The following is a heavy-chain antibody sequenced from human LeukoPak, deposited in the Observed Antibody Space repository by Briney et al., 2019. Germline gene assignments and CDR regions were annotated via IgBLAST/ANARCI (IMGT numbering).Heavy chain of an antibody. V-gene: IGHV4-59*01. J-gene: IGHJ4*02. CDR1: GGSTSSYE. D-gene: IGHD1-26*01. CDR3: ARLWAATMEFFIVY. CDR2: IYYSGST. Sequence: SETLSLTCTVSGGSTSSYEWSWIRQPPGKGLEWIGYIYYSGSTNYNPSLKSRVTISVDTSKNQFSLKLSSVTAADTAVYYCARLWAATMEFFIVYWGQGTLVTVSS.